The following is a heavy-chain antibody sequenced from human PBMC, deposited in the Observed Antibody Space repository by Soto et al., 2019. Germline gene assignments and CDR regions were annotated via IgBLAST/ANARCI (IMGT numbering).Heavy chain of an antibody. CDR2: ISGSGGST. Sequence: GGSLRLSCAASGFTFSNSAMSWVRQAPGKGLEWVSAISGSGGSTYYTDSMKGRFTISRDNSKSTLYLQMNGLTVDDTAVYYCAGGSSWTRVDYWGQGTLVTVSS. D-gene: IGHD6-13*01. CDR1: GFTFSNSA. J-gene: IGHJ4*02. V-gene: IGHV3-23*01. CDR3: AGGSSWTRVDY.